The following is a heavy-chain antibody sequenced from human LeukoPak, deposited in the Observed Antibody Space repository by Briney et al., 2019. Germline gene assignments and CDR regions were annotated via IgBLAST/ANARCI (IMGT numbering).Heavy chain of an antibody. Sequence: GASVKVSCKASGYTFTGYYMHWVRQAPGQGLEWMGWINPNSGGTNYAQKFQGRVTMTRDTSISTAYMELSRLRSDDTAVYYCARDGWVLLPSPGYYFDYWGQGTLVTVSS. CDR3: ARDGWVLLPSPGYYFDY. CDR1: GYTFTGYY. CDR2: INPNSGGT. J-gene: IGHJ4*02. V-gene: IGHV1-2*02. D-gene: IGHD1-26*01.